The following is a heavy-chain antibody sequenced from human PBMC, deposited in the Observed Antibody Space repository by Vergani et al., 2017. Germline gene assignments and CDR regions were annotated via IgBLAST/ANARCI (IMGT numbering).Heavy chain of an antibody. CDR3: ARDLTTVVTRAAFDI. CDR2: INPNSGGT. CDR1: GITFTGYY. D-gene: IGHD4-23*01. Sequence: QVQLVQSGAEVKKSGASVKVSCKASGITFTGYYLHWVRQAPGQGLEWMGRINPNSGGTNYAQKFQGRVTMTRDASISTAYMELSSLRSDDSAVYYCARDLTTVVTRAAFDIWGQGTMVTVSS. J-gene: IGHJ3*02. V-gene: IGHV1-2*06.